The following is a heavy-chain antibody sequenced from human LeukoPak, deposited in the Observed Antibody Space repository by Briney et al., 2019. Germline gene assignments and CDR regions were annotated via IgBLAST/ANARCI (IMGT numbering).Heavy chain of an antibody. CDR1: GGSISTSNYY. J-gene: IGHJ5*02. V-gene: IGHV4-39*07. CDR3: ASGRDYGWFDP. D-gene: IGHD4-17*01. Sequence: PSETLSLTCTVSGGSISTSNYYWGWIRQPPGKGLEWIGNIFYSGSTYYSPSLRSRVTISLDTSRNQFSLKLNSVTAADTAVYYCASGRDYGWFDPWGQGTLVPVSS. CDR2: IFYSGST.